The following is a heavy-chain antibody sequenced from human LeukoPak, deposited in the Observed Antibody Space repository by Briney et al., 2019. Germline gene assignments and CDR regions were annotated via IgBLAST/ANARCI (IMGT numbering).Heavy chain of an antibody. CDR3: ARVGDHLSFDY. CDR2: FNHSGRI. J-gene: IGHJ4*02. D-gene: IGHD2-21*02. V-gene: IGHV4-34*01. Sequence: PSETLSLTCAVYGDSFSGYYWSGIRQSPGKGLEWIGEFNHSGRIIYDPSLKSPVTLSVDTSKNQFSLKLRSVTGADTAVYYCARVGDHLSFDYWGQGTLVTVPS. CDR1: GDSFSGYY.